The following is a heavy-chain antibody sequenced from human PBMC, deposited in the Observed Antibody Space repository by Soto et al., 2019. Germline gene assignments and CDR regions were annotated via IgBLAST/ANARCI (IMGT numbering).Heavy chain of an antibody. V-gene: IGHV3-21*01. CDR2: ISSSSSYI. CDR3: ARVRKASSSSFGKKGFDY. J-gene: IGHJ4*02. CDR1: GFTFSSYS. D-gene: IGHD6-6*01. Sequence: EVQLVESGGGLVKPGGSLRLSCAASGFTFSSYSMNWVRQAPGKGLEWVSSISSSSSYIYYADSVKGRFTISRDNAKNSLYLQMNSLRAEDTAVYYCARVRKASSSSFGKKGFDYWGQGTLVTVSS.